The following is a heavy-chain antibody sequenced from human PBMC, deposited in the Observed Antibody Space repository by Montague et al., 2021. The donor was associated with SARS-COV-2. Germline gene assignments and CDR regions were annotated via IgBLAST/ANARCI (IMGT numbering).Heavy chain of an antibody. CDR2: IYYGGST. V-gene: IGHV4-39*02. J-gene: IGHJ3*01. Sequence: SETLSLTCSVSGGSTSSSNYYWGWIRQPPGKGLDWIGSIYYGGSTYYNPSLKSRFTIPVDSSKNHFSLNLTSVTAADTAVYYCARHKDVSGWYEDAFDVWGPGTTVIVSS. CDR1: GGSTSSSNYY. D-gene: IGHD6-19*01. CDR3: ARHKDVSGWYEDAFDV.